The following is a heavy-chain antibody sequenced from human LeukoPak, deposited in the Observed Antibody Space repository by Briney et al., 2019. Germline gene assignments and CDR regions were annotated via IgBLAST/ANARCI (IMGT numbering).Heavy chain of an antibody. D-gene: IGHD2-2*01. J-gene: IGHJ4*02. Sequence: PGGSLRLSCAASGFTFSDMSWIRQAPGKGLEWVSYISSSGSTIYYADSVKGRFTISRDNSKNTLYLQMNSLRAEDTAVYYCAKGHCSSTSCYGTGFDYWGQGTLVTVPS. CDR2: ISSSGSTI. CDR3: AKGHCSSTSCYGTGFDY. CDR1: GFTFSD. V-gene: IGHV3-11*04.